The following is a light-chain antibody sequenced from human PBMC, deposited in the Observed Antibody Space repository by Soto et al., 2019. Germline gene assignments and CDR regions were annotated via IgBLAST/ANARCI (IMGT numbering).Light chain of an antibody. CDR1: SSNIGSNT. CDR2: SND. CDR3: AAWDDRLSAVV. Sequence: QSVLTQPRSASGTPGQRVTISCSGSSSNIGSNTVNWYQQLPGTAPKLLIYSNDQRPSGVPDRFSGSKSGTSASLAISGLQSEDEADYYCAAWDDRLSAVVFGGGTKLTV. V-gene: IGLV1-44*01. J-gene: IGLJ2*01.